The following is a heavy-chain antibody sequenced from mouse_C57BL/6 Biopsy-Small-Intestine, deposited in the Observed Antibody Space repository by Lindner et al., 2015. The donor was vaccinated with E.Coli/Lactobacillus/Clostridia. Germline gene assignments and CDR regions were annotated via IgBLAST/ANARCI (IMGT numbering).Heavy chain of an antibody. CDR3: TPSNLLDY. V-gene: IGHV1-66*01. CDR2: IYPGSGNT. D-gene: IGHD2-5*01. J-gene: IGHJ2*01. CDR1: GYSFTSYY. Sequence: VQLQESGPELVKPGASVKISCKASGYSFTSYYIHWVKQRPGQGLEWIGWIYPGSGNTKYNEKFKGKATLTADTSSSTAYMQLSSLTSEDTAVYYCTPSNLLDYWGQGTTLTVSS.